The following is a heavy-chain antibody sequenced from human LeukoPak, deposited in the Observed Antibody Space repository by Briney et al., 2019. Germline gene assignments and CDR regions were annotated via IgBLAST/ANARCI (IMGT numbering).Heavy chain of an antibody. D-gene: IGHD1-26*01. CDR2: INPTGSST. J-gene: IGHJ5*02. CDR1: GYTFTSHY. Sequence: ASVKVSCKASGYTFTSHYMHWVRQAPGQGLEWLGLINPTGSSTLYAQKFQGRVTMTRDMSATTDYMELSSLRSDDTAVYYCARDNSVGDVAWWFDPWGQGTLVTVSS. CDR3: ARDNSVGDVAWWFDP. V-gene: IGHV1-46*01.